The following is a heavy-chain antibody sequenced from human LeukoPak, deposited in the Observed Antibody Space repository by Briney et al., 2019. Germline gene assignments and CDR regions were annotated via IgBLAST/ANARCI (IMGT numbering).Heavy chain of an antibody. J-gene: IGHJ5*02. Sequence: GGSLRLSCAASGFTFSSYGMHWVRQAPGKGLEWVAFIRYDGSNKYYADSVKGRFTISRDNSKNTLYLQMNSLRAEDTAVYYCARMGSTYYDFWSGLPNWFDPWGQGTLVTVSS. CDR3: ARMGSTYYDFWSGLPNWFDP. CDR1: GFTFSSYG. V-gene: IGHV3-30*02. D-gene: IGHD3-3*01. CDR2: IRYDGSNK.